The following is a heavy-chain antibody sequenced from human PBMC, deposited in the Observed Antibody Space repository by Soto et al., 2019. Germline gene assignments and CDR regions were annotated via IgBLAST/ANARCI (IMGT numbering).Heavy chain of an antibody. D-gene: IGHD3-10*01. CDR3: ARGVSRGVDY. CDR2: IYHSGST. V-gene: IGHV4-30-2*01. Sequence: SETLSLTCAVSGGSISSGGYSWSWIRQPPGKGLEWIGYIYHSGSTYYNPSLKSRVTISVDRSKNQFSLKLGSVTAADTAVYYCARGVSRGVDYWGQGTLVTVSS. CDR1: GGSISSGGYS. J-gene: IGHJ4*02.